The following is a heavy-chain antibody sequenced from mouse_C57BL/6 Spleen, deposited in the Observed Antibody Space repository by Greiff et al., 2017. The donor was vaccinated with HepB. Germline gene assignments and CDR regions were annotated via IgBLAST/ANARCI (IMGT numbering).Heavy chain of an antibody. J-gene: IGHJ1*03. CDR3: ARYYGTLYWYFDV. CDR1: GYTFTSYD. Sequence: QVQLKQSGPELVKPGASVKLSCKASGYTFTSYDINWVKQRPGQGLEWIGWIYPRDGSTKYNEKFKGKATLTVDTSSSTAYMELHSLTSEDSAVYFCARYYGTLYWYFDVWGTGTTVTVSS. D-gene: IGHD1-1*01. V-gene: IGHV1-85*01. CDR2: IYPRDGST.